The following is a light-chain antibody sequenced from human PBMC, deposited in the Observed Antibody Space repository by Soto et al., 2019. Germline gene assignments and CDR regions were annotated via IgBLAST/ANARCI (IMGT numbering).Light chain of an antibody. CDR1: QRVLYSSSNKNY. CDR3: QQYCSSPWT. Sequence: DIVTTQSPDSLAVSLGERATINCKSSQRVLYSSSNKNYLAGYQQKPGQPPKLLIYWASTRESGVPDRFSGSGSGTDFTLTISSLQAEDVAVYYCQQYCSSPWTFGQGTKVEIK. J-gene: IGKJ1*01. V-gene: IGKV4-1*01. CDR2: WAS.